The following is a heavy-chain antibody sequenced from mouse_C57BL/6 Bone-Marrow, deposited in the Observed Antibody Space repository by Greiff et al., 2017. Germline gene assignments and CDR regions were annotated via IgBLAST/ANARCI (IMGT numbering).Heavy chain of an antibody. V-gene: IGHV1-19*01. Sequence: DVQLQESGPVLVKPGASVKMSCKASGYTFTDYYMNWVKQSHGKSLEWIGVINPYNGGTSYNQKFKGKATLTVDKSSSTAYMELNSLTSEDSAVYYCAREYLDYWGQGTTLTVSS. J-gene: IGHJ2*01. CDR3: AREYLDY. D-gene: IGHD2-10*02. CDR2: INPYNGGT. CDR1: GYTFTDYY.